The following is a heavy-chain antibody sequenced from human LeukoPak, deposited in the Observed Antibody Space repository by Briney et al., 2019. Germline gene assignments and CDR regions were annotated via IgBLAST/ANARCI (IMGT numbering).Heavy chain of an antibody. CDR2: IYSGGST. CDR1: GFTVSSNY. J-gene: IGHJ4*02. V-gene: IGHV3-66*01. D-gene: IGHD3-10*01. CDR3: ARDTYGSGSYPDY. Sequence: PGGSLRLSCAASGFTVSSNYMSWVRQAPGKGLEWVSVIYSGGSTYYADSVKGRFTISRDNSKNTLYLQTNSLRAEDTAVYYCARDTYGSGSYPDYWGQGTLVTVPS.